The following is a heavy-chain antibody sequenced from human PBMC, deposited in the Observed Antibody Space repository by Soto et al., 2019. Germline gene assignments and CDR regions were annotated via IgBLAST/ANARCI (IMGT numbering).Heavy chain of an antibody. CDR3: ARVGKGSSNYDILTGYYAGWFDP. CDR1: GGTFSSYA. Sequence: ASVKVSCKASGGTFSSYAISWVRQAPGQGLEWMGGIIPIFGTANYAQKFQGRVTITADESTSTAYMELSSLRSEDTAVYYCARVGKGSSNYDILTGYYAGWFDPWGQGTLVTVSS. D-gene: IGHD3-9*01. V-gene: IGHV1-69*13. J-gene: IGHJ5*02. CDR2: IIPIFGTA.